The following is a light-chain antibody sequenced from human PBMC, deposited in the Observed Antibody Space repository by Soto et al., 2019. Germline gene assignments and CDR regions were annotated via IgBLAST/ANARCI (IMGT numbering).Light chain of an antibody. CDR2: AAS. Sequence: EIVVTQSPATLSVSPGERATLSCSVSQSVGNKLAWYQQKPGQAPRLLIYAASTRATGVPVRFSGSGSGTEFTLTISSMQSEDLAVYFCQEYNERKAFGQGTKVDI. CDR1: QSVGNK. J-gene: IGKJ1*01. CDR3: QEYNERKA. V-gene: IGKV3-15*01.